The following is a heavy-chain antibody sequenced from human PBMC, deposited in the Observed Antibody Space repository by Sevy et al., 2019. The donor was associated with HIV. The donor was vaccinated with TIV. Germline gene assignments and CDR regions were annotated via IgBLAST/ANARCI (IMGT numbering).Heavy chain of an antibody. CDR2: MNPNSGNT. J-gene: IGHJ4*02. Sequence: ASVKVSCKASGYAFTNHDINWVRQATGQGLEWMGWMNPNSGNTGFAQKFQGRVTMTRNTSISTAYMELSSLTSEDTAVYYWGGGGGGVSSSGYPYYFDYWGQGTLVTVSS. CDR3: GGGGGGVSSSGYPYYFDY. V-gene: IGHV1-8*01. CDR1: GYAFTNHD. D-gene: IGHD3-16*02.